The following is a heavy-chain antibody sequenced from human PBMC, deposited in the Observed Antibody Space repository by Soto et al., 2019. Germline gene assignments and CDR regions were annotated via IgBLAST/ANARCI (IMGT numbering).Heavy chain of an antibody. CDR3: ARAAEGSYRYYFDY. J-gene: IGHJ4*02. Sequence: SETLSLTCTVSGGSISSYYWSWIRQPPGKGLEWVGYIYYSVSTNYNPSLKSRVTISVDTSKNQFSLKLSSVTAADTAVYYCARAAEGSYRYYFDYWGQGTLVTVSS. CDR2: IYYSVST. CDR1: GGSISSYY. D-gene: IGHD1-26*01. V-gene: IGHV4-59*01.